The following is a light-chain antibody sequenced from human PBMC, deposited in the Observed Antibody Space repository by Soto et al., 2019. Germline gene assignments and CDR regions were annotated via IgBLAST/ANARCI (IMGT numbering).Light chain of an antibody. V-gene: IGKV3-20*01. CDR3: QQYGSSPWT. CDR2: GAS. CDR1: QSVSSSY. Sequence: EIVVTQSPGTLYLSPGERATLSCRASQSVSSSYLSWYQQKPGQAPRHLIYGASSRATGIPDRFSGSGSGTDFTLTISRLEPEDFAVYYCQQYGSSPWTFGQGTNVEIK. J-gene: IGKJ1*01.